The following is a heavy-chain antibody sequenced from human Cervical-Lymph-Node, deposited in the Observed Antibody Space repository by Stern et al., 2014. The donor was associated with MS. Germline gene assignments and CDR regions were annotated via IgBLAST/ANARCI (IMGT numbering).Heavy chain of an antibody. CDR1: GGTFSNYA. Sequence: QMQLVQSGAEVKKPGSSVKVSCKASGGTFSNYAISWVRQAPGQGLEWMGGIIPIFATANYAQKFQGRITISADESTSTAYMELSSLRSEDTAVYYCAREGSSGYEYYFDFWGQGTLVTVSS. CDR2: IIPIFATA. V-gene: IGHV1-69*01. D-gene: IGHD5-12*01. CDR3: AREGSSGYEYYFDF. J-gene: IGHJ4*02.